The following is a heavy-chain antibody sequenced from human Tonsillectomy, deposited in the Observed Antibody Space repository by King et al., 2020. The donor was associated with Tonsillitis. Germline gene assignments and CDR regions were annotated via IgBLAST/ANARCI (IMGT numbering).Heavy chain of an antibody. CDR3: ARSRDLFRAFDI. Sequence: QLQESGPGLVKPSETLSLTCTVSGGSISSSSYYWGWIRQPPGAGLEWIGSIYYSGSTYYNPSLKSRVTISVDTSKNQFSLKLSSVTAADTAVYYCARSRDLFRAFDIWGQGTMVTVSS. D-gene: IGHD2/OR15-2a*01. CDR2: IYYSGST. V-gene: IGHV4-39*07. CDR1: GGSISSSSYY. J-gene: IGHJ3*02.